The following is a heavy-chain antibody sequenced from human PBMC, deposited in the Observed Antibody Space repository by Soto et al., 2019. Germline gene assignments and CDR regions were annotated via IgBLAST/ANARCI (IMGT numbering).Heavy chain of an antibody. D-gene: IGHD5-18*01. CDR2: INSDGSSL. CDR1: GFTFSRYW. CDR3: ARLPVDTSTGLGY. V-gene: IGHV3-74*01. Sequence: EVQLVESGGDLVQPGGFLRLSCATSGFTFSRYWIHWVRQVPGKGLVWVSRINSDGSSLSYSDSVKGRFSMARDNAKNTLYLQTNSRRVEDPAVYYCARLPVDTSTGLGYWGQGTQVTVYS. J-gene: IGHJ4*02.